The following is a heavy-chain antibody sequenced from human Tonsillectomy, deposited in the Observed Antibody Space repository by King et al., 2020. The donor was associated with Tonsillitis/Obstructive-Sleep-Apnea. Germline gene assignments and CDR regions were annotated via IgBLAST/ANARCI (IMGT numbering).Heavy chain of an antibody. J-gene: IGHJ4*02. D-gene: IGHD1-1*01. CDR3: VGHNTPQLWVVY. V-gene: IGHV4-39*01. CDR1: GGSISDSRYY. Sequence: QLQESGPRLVKPSETLSLTCSVSGGSISDSRYYWGWIRQPPGKGLEWIGKIFYSGTTDYNPSLKSRVTMSVDTSKNQFSLKLSSVSAADTAVYYCVGHNTPQLWVVYWGQGTLVTVSS. CDR2: IFYSGTT.